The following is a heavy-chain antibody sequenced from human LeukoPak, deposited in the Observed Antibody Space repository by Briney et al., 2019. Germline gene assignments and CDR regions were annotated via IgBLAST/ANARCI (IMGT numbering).Heavy chain of an antibody. Sequence: SVKVSCKASGGTFSRYAISWVRQAPGQGLEWMGGIIPVLGTTNYAQTFQNKVTTTADESTSTTYMELSSLTSEDTAVYYCATSGGDYYYYSLDVWGKGTPVTISS. V-gene: IGHV1-69*13. D-gene: IGHD3-10*01. CDR3: ATSGGDYYYYSLDV. CDR1: GGTFSRYA. J-gene: IGHJ6*03. CDR2: IIPVLGTT.